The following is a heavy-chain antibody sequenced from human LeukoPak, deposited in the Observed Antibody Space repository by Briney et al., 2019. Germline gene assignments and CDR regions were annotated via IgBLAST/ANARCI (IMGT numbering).Heavy chain of an antibody. V-gene: IGHV4-59*08. D-gene: IGHD5-24*01. J-gene: IGHJ3*02. CDR3: ARRMATVTDAFDI. CDR1: GDSLTSHF. CDR2: VFHSGAT. Sequence: SETLSLTCNVSGDSLTSHFWSWIRQTPGKGLEWIGYVFHSGATNYSPSLKSRVTISLDTSKKQFYLRLASVTAADTAVYYCARRMATVTDAFDIWGRGTMVSVSS.